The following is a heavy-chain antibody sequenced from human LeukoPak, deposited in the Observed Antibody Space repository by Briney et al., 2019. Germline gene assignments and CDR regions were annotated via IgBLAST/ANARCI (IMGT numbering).Heavy chain of an antibody. V-gene: IGHV4-39*07. J-gene: IGHJ4*02. Sequence: SETLSLTCTVSGGSISSSSYYWGWIRQPPGKGLEWIGSIYYSGSTYYNPSLKSRVTISVDTSKNQFSLKLSSVTAADTAVYYCARDSEVIAAAGDFDYWGQGTLVTVSS. CDR2: IYYSGST. D-gene: IGHD6-13*01. CDR3: ARDSEVIAAAGDFDY. CDR1: GGSISSSSYY.